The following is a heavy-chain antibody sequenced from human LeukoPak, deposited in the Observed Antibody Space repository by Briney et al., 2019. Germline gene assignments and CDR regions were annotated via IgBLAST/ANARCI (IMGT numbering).Heavy chain of an antibody. CDR3: ASGDSSSPGYFDY. CDR2: INPNSGGT. Sequence: ASVKVSCKASGYTFTGYYTHWVRQAPGQGLEWMGWINPNSGGTNYAQKFQGRVTMTRDTSISTAYMELSRLRSDDTAVYYCASGDSSSPGYFDYWGQGTLVTVSS. CDR1: GYTFTGYY. V-gene: IGHV1-2*02. D-gene: IGHD6-6*01. J-gene: IGHJ4*02.